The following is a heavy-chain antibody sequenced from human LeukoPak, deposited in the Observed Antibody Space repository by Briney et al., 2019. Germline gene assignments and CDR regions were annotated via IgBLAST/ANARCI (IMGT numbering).Heavy chain of an antibody. D-gene: IGHD3-10*01. CDR1: GFTFSSFG. CDR2: MQYDGSNK. J-gene: IGHJ4*01. CDR3: AKCFTPEFLWFGELICPLDH. V-gene: IGHV3-30*02. Sequence: PGGSLRLSCAASGFTFSSFGMHWVRQAPGKGLEWVAFMQYDGSNKYYADSVKGRFTISRDNSKNTLYLQMNSLRAEDTAVYYCAKCFTPEFLWFGELICPLDHWGQGTLGTGFS.